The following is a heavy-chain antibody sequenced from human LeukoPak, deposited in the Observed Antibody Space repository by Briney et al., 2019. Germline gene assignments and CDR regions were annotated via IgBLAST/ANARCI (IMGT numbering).Heavy chain of an antibody. CDR3: ATNIVGPTLDY. V-gene: IGHV3-74*01. Sequence: GGSLRLSCAAPGFTFSSYWMHWVRQAPGKGLVWVSGTNSDGSTTAYADSVKGRFTISRDNAKNTLYLQMNSLRAEDTAVYYCATNIVGPTLDYWGQGTLVTVST. CDR2: TNSDGSTT. CDR1: GFTFSSYW. J-gene: IGHJ4*02. D-gene: IGHD1-26*01.